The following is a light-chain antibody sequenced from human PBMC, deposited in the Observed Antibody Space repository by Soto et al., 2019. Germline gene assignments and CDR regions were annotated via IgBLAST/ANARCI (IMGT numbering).Light chain of an antibody. CDR1: QSVSTN. Sequence: ETVMTQSPATLSLSPGERATLSCRASQSVSTNLVCYQQRPGQAPRLLIYSASIRDTGIPARFSGSGSETEFTLTISSLQSEDSETSYCQQYKNWPPWTFGQGTKVEV. V-gene: IGKV3-15*01. CDR2: SAS. CDR3: QQYKNWPPWT. J-gene: IGKJ1*01.